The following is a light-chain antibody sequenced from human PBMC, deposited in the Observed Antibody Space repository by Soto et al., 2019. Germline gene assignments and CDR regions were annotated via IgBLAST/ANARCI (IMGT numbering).Light chain of an antibody. V-gene: IGKV1-12*01. CDR2: AAS. Sequence: DIQVTQSPSSVSASVGDRVTITCRASQGLVSWLAWYQQKPGKAPKLLIYAASSFQSGVPSRFSGSGSGTDFTLTISCLQPEDFATYYCQQTSSFPLTFGGGTKVEIK. CDR3: QQTSSFPLT. CDR1: QGLVSW. J-gene: IGKJ4*01.